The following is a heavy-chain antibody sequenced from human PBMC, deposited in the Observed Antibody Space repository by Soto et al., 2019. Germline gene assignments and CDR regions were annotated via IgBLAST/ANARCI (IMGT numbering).Heavy chain of an antibody. D-gene: IGHD6-13*01. CDR3: ARLTAAAGYFDY. V-gene: IGHV4-39*01. CDR1: GASINSNYY. Sequence: PSETLSLTCTVSGASINSNYYWGWIRQTPGKGLEWIASIYYSGSTYYNPSLKSRVTISVDTSKNQFSLKLSSVTAADTAVYYCARLTAAAGYFDYWGQGTLVTVS. J-gene: IGHJ4*02. CDR2: IYYSGST.